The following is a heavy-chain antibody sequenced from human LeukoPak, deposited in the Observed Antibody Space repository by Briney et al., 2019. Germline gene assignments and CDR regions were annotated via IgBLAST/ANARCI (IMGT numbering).Heavy chain of an antibody. CDR1: GFTFSSYT. Sequence: GGSLRLSCAASGFTFSSYTMNWVRQAPGKGLEWVSSISSSSSYIYYADSVKGRFTISRDNAKKSLYLRMNSLRAEDTAVYYCARVPTIVRPPFDYWGQGTLVTVSS. V-gene: IGHV3-21*01. D-gene: IGHD4/OR15-4a*01. CDR3: ARVPTIVRPPFDY. J-gene: IGHJ4*02. CDR2: ISSSSSYI.